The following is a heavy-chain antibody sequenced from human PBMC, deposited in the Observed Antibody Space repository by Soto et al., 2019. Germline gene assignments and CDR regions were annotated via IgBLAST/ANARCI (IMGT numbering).Heavy chain of an antibody. V-gene: IGHV1-69*02. Sequence: QVQLVQSGAEVKKPGSSVKVSCKASGGTFSSYTISWVRQAPGQGLAWMGRIIPILGIANYAQKLQGRVTITADKATSTAYMELSGLRFEDTAVYYWAGGRTVVVGATPPTFDPWGQGTLVTVSS. CDR1: GGTFSSYT. J-gene: IGHJ5*02. D-gene: IGHD1-26*01. CDR2: IIPILGIA. CDR3: AGGRTVVVGATPPTFDP.